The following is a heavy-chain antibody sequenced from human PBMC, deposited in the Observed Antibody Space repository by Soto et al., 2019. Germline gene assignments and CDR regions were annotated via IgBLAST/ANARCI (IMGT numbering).Heavy chain of an antibody. CDR2: IIPIFGTA. V-gene: IGHV1-69*01. Sequence: QVQLVQSGAEVKKPGSSVKVSCKASGGTFSSYAISWVRQAPGQGLEWMGGIIPIFGTANYAQKFQGRVTITADESTGKAYMELSSLTSEDTAVYYGARAGAGTTRGGLADYWGQGTLVTVSS. D-gene: IGHD1-7*01. J-gene: IGHJ4*02. CDR1: GGTFSSYA. CDR3: ARAGAGTTRGGLADY.